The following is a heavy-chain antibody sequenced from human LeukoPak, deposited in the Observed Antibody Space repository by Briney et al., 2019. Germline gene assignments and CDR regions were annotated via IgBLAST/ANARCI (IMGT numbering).Heavy chain of an antibody. CDR2: IIPILGIA. CDR3: ARGAETELSPFDY. CDR1: GGTFSSYA. V-gene: IGHV1-69*04. D-gene: IGHD1-26*01. Sequence: ASVKVSCKASGGTFSSYAISWVRQAPGQGLEWMGRIIPILGIANYAQKFQGRVTITADKSTSTAYMELSSLRSEDTAVYYCARGAETELSPFDYWGQGTLVTVSS. J-gene: IGHJ4*02.